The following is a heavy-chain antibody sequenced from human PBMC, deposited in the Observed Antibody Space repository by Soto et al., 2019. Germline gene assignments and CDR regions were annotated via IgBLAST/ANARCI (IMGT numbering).Heavy chain of an antibody. CDR3: ARGVAAAAPTHNWFDP. J-gene: IGHJ5*02. D-gene: IGHD2-15*01. CDR2: IDWDDDK. Sequence: VSGPTLVNPTQTLTLTCTLSGFSLSTSGMCVSWIRQPPGKALEWLALIDWDDDKYYSTSLKTRLTISKDTSKNQVVLTMTNMDPVDTATYYCARGVAAAAPTHNWFDPWGQGTLVTVSS. CDR1: GFSLSTSGMC. V-gene: IGHV2-70*01.